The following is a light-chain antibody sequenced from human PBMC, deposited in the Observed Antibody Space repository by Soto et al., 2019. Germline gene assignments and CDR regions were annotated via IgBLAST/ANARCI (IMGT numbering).Light chain of an antibody. Sequence: DIQMTQSPSSLSASVGDRVTITCRASQGISNYLAWYQQIPGKVPKLLISAASTLQSVVPSRFSGSGSGTDFTLTISSLQPEDVATYYCQKYTNVPAFGGGTKLEIK. CDR3: QKYTNVPA. V-gene: IGKV1-27*01. CDR2: AAS. CDR1: QGISNY. J-gene: IGKJ4*01.